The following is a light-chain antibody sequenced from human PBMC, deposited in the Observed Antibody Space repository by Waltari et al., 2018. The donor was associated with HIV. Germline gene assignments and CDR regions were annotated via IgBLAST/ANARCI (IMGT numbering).Light chain of an antibody. CDR3: SSYAPTNNFYVL. CDR1: SSHIGGYNY. V-gene: IGLV2-8*01. Sequence: QSALTQPPHASGSPGPSVTLSCTGTSSHIGGYNYVPWYQQHPGKAPKLIMTEVTKRPSGVHDRFSGAKSGNTASLTVSGLQAEDEAHYYCSSYAPTNNFYVLFGGGTALTVL. CDR2: EVT. J-gene: IGLJ2*01.